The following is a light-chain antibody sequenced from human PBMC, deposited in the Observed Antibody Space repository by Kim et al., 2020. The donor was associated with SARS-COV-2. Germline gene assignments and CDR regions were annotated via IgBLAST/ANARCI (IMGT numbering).Light chain of an antibody. J-gene: IGLJ3*02. CDR3: QSFDSNIQV. Sequence: GKTVTSSCTRISGRIASTNVHEYQKRPGPSPPALIFENHQRPSGVPDRFSGSIDGSANSAPLPISGLKTEDEADYYCQSFDSNIQVFGGGTQLTVL. CDR1: SGRIASTN. CDR2: ENH. V-gene: IGLV6-57*01.